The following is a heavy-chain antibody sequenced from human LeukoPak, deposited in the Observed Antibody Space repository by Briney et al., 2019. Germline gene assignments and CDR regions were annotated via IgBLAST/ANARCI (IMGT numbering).Heavy chain of an antibody. J-gene: IGHJ3*01. V-gene: IGHV1-2*02. D-gene: IGHD7-27*01. CDR3: ARELGRNAFDV. CDR1: GYTSTDNH. CDR2: ISPNSGGT. Sequence: ASAKVSCKASGYTSTDNHMYWIRQAPGQRLECMGWISPNSGGTNYAQKFQGRITMTGDTSISTGYMELSSLRSDDTAVYYCARELGRNAFDVWGQGTMVTVSS.